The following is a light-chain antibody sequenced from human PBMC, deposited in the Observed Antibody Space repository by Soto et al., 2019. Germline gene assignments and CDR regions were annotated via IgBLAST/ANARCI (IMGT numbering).Light chain of an antibody. CDR2: EVS. CDR3: SSYTTVFTSV. Sequence: QSVLTQPASVSGSPGQSITVSCTGTSSDVGLYDYVSWFQQHPGKSPKLIIYEVSHRPSGVSSRFSGSKSGNTASLTISGLQTEDEANYYCSSYTTVFTSVFGTGTKV. V-gene: IGLV2-14*01. J-gene: IGLJ1*01. CDR1: SSDVGLYDY.